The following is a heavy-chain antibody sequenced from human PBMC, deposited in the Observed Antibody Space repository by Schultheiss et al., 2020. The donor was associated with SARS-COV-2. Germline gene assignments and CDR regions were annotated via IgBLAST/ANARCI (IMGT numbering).Heavy chain of an antibody. D-gene: IGHD3-22*01. V-gene: IGHV3-30*07. CDR1: GFTFSSYA. CDR3: ARVGDSSGYYPPFDY. Sequence: GGSLRLSCAASGFTFSSYAMHWVRQAPGKGLEWVAVIWYDGSKKYYADSVEGRFSISRDNSKNTVYLQMNNLRVEDTAVYYCARVGDSSGYYPPFDYWGQGTLVTVSS. CDR2: IWYDGSKK. J-gene: IGHJ4*02.